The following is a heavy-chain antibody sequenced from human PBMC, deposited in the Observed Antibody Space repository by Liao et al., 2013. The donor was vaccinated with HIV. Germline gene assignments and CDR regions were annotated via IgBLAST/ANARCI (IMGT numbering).Heavy chain of an antibody. V-gene: IGHV4-61*02. Sequence: QVQLQESGPGLVKASQTLSLSCTVSGASISSDNYYWTWIRQPAGKGLEWIGRIYSSGSTNYNPSLKSRVTISVDTSKNQFSLKLSSVTAADTAVYYCARFSGSYYLHAFDIWGQGTMVTVSS. CDR3: ARFSGSYYLHAFDI. CDR2: IYSSGST. J-gene: IGHJ3*02. D-gene: IGHD1-26*01. CDR1: GASISSDNYY.